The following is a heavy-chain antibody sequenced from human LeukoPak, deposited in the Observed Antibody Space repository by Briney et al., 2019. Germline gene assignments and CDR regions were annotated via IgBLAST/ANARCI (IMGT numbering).Heavy chain of an antibody. D-gene: IGHD6-19*01. CDR3: ARTKYSIAVAGPFDY. J-gene: IGHJ4*02. CDR2: ISSNGGST. Sequence: GGSLRLSCAASGFTFSSYEMNWVRQAPGKGLEYVSAISSNGGSTYYANSVKGRFTISRDNSKNTLYLQMGSLRAEDMAVYYCARTKYSIAVAGPFDYWGQGTLVTVSS. V-gene: IGHV3-64*01. CDR1: GFTFSSYE.